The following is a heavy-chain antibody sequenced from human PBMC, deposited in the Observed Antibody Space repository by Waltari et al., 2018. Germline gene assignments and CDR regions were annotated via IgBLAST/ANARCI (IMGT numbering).Heavy chain of an antibody. CDR2: INPNTGGT. Sequence: QVQLVQSGAEVKKPGASVKVSCKASGYTFMDYYIHWVRQAPGQGLEWMGWINPNTGGTTYTQMFQGRVTMTRDTSISTAYMELNRLRSDDTAVYYCATDMLTLLRFPDAFDIWGQGT. CDR1: GYTFMDYY. V-gene: IGHV1-2*02. D-gene: IGHD3-10*02. J-gene: IGHJ3*02. CDR3: ATDMLTLLRFPDAFDI.